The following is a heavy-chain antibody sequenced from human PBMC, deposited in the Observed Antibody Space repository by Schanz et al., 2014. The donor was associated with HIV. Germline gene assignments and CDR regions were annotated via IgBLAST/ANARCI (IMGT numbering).Heavy chain of an antibody. CDR2: ISGCGVST. V-gene: IGHV3-23*01. Sequence: EVQLLESGGGLVQPGGSLRLSCAASGFTFSNFAMSWVRQAPGKRLEWVSSISGCGVSTFYAGSVKGRFAISRDKSKNTLYLQMNSLRVEDTAVYYCAKMARSVAANTNFDYWGQGSLVTVSS. CDR1: GFTFSNFA. D-gene: IGHD6-19*01. J-gene: IGHJ4*02. CDR3: AKMARSVAANTNFDY.